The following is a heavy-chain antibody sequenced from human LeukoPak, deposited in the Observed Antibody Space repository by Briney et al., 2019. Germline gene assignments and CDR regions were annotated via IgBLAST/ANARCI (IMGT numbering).Heavy chain of an antibody. D-gene: IGHD3-22*01. CDR1: GGSISSCY. Sequence: SETLSLTCIVSGGSISSCYWSWIRQPPGKGLEWIGYIHYSGSTNYNPSLKSRVTISLDTSKKQFSLKLSSVTAADTAVYYCARDLPYYDSSGYSIIDAFDIWGQGTMVTVSS. V-gene: IGHV4-59*01. CDR3: ARDLPYYDSSGYSIIDAFDI. CDR2: IHYSGST. J-gene: IGHJ3*02.